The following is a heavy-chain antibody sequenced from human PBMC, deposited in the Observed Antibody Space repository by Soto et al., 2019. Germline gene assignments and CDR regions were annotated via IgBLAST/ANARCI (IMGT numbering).Heavy chain of an antibody. V-gene: IGHV3-11*01. CDR3: ARGVVPATKLVYNANGLDV. D-gene: IGHD2-2*01. J-gene: IGHJ6*02. Sequence: QVQLVESGGGWVQPGGSLRLSCAASGFTLSDYYMSWIRQAPGKGLAWVSYISSGGFITYYADSVKGRFTTSWDKAKNSLYLQTTTLSANATALDYGARGVVPATKLVYNANGLDVWGQGTTPTVAS. CDR2: ISSGGFIT. CDR1: GFTLSDYY.